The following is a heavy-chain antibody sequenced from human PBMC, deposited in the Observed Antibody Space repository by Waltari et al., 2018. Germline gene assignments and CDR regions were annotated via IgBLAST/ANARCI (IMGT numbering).Heavy chain of an antibody. J-gene: IGHJ4*02. CDR2: RISRTTSI. CDR1: GFTFSSFT. V-gene: IGHV3-21*01. CDR3: AREPVGVTPPYYLDY. D-gene: IGHD1-26*01. Sequence: EVHLVESGGGLVKPGGSLRLSCAASGFTFSSFTMNWVRQAPGKGLEVVSSRISRTTSIHYAKSVEGRVTISRDNAKASLFLQMDSLRAEDTAVYYCAREPVGVTPPYYLDYWGQGTVVTVSS.